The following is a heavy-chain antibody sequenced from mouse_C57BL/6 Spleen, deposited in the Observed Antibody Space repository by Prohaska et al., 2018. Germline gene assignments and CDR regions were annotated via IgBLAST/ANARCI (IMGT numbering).Heavy chain of an antibody. CDR1: GYTFTSYW. J-gene: IGHJ3*01. CDR2: IDPSDRYT. Sequence: QVQLQQPGAELVMPGASVKLSCKASGYTFTSYWMHWVKQRPGQGLEWIGEIDPSDRYTNYNQKCKGKATVTVDKSASTGYMQLSSLTSEDSAVYYCASFDYGRVAYWGQGTLVTVSA. CDR3: ASFDYGRVAY. D-gene: IGHD2-4*01. V-gene: IGHV1-69*01.